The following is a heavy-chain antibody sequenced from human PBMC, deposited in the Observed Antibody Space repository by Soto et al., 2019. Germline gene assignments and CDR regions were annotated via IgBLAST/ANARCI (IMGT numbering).Heavy chain of an antibody. V-gene: IGHV3-48*04. CDR1: GFTFSSYS. CDR3: ARGCAYTGCDDSFDI. J-gene: IGHJ3*02. D-gene: IGHD5-12*01. CDR2: ISSISSTI. Sequence: GGSLRLSCAASGFTFSSYSMNWVRQAPGKGLEWVSYISSISSTIYYADSVKGRFTISRDNAKNSLYLQMNSLRAEDTAVYYCARGCAYTGCDDSFDIWGQGTMVTVSS.